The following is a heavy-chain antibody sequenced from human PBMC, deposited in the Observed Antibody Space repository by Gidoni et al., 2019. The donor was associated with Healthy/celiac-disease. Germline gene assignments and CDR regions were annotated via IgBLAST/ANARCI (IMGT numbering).Heavy chain of an antibody. D-gene: IGHD2-2*01. J-gene: IGHJ4*02. CDR2: IYHSGST. CDR1: GYSISSGYY. V-gene: IGHV4-38-2*02. Sequence: QVQLQESGPGLVKPSETLSLTCAVSGYSISSGYYWVWIRQPPGKGLEWIGIIYHSGSTYYNPSLKSRVTIDVDTSKNQFSLKLSSVTAADTAVYYCARDLGPYQPLLLGYWGQGTLVTVSS. CDR3: ARDLGPYQPLLLGY.